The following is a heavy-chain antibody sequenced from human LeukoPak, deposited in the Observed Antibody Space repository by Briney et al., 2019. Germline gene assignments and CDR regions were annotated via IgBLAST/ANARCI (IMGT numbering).Heavy chain of an antibody. J-gene: IGHJ4*02. CDR1: GFNFSDYE. V-gene: IGHV3-48*03. CDR3: ARGGSSGYALRSGDLDY. D-gene: IGHD3-22*01. Sequence: PGGSLRLSCEASGFNFSDYEMNWVRQAQAPGKGLEWISYIYSSGSAIDYADSVKGRFTISRDNAKNSLYLQMNSLRVEDTAVYYCARGGSSGYALRSGDLDYWGQGTLVTVSS. CDR2: IYSSGSAI.